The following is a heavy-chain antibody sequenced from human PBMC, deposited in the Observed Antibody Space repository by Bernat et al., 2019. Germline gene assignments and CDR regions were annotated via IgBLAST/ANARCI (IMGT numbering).Heavy chain of an antibody. J-gene: IGHJ4*02. CDR2: ISGSGGST. CDR1: GFTFSSYA. CDR3: AKDRQGGYSYGYGVDY. V-gene: IGHV3-23*01. D-gene: IGHD5-18*01. Sequence: EVQLLESGGGLVQPGGSLRLSCAASGFTFSSYAMSWVRQAPGKGLEWVSAISGSGGSTYYADTVKVRFTISRDNSKNKLYLQMNSLRAEDTAVYYCAKDRQGGYSYGYGVDYWGQGTLVTVSS.